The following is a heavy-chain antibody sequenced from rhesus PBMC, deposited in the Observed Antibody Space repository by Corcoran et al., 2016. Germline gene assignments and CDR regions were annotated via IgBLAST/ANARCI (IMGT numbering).Heavy chain of an antibody. CDR2: MNGDTASN. CDR1: GGSISGYY. V-gene: IGHV4-81*01. D-gene: IGHD6-43*01. CDR3: AREFGAAPTDY. J-gene: IGHJ4*01. Sequence: QVQLQESGPGLVRPSETLSLTCAVSGGSISGYYWSWIRQPPGKGLEWIGNMNGDTASNKYNPSLKSRVTSSKDTSKNQCSLNLSAVTAADTGLYYCAREFGAAPTDYWGQGVLVTVSS.